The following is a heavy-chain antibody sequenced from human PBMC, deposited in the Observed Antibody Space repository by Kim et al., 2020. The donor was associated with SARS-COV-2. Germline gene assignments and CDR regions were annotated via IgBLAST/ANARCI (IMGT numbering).Heavy chain of an antibody. CDR3: ATFYSSRWYAYVFY. CDR2: ISYSGST. CDR1: GGSIGSNNYY. D-gene: IGHD6-13*01. V-gene: IGHV4-39*01. Sequence: SETLSLTCTVSGGSIGSNNYYWGWIRQPPGKGLEWIGTISYSGSTWYNPSLKSRVTISVDTSKNQFSLRLTSVTAADTAVYYCATFYSSRWYAYVFYWGQGTLVTVSS. J-gene: IGHJ4*02.